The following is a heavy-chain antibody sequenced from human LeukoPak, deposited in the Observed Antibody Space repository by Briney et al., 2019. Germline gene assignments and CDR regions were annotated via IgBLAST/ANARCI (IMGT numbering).Heavy chain of an antibody. D-gene: IGHD3-10*01. CDR1: TYSISSGFY. V-gene: IGHV4-38-2*02. CDR3: ARLGPGGHGEFDY. CDR2: IFHRGST. J-gene: IGHJ4*02. Sequence: SETLSLTCSVSTYSISSGFYWGWIRQPPGKGLEWIGSIFHRGSTYYKSSLKSRITISVDTSKNQFSLKLNSVTAADTAVYYCARLGPGGHGEFDYWGQGTLVTVSS.